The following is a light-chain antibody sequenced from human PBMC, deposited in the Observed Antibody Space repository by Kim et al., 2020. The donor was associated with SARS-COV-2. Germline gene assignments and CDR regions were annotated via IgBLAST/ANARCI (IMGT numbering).Light chain of an antibody. CDR2: TAS. J-gene: IGKJ2*01. CDR3: QQHYIYPYP. V-gene: IGKV1-8*01. CDR1: QSISSS. Sequence: AIRMTQSPSSFSASIGDRVTITCRASQSISSSLAWYQQKPGKAPKLLIYTASTLQSGVPSRFSGSGSGTDFTLTISSLQTEDFASYSSQQHYIYPYPFRQGTKLE.